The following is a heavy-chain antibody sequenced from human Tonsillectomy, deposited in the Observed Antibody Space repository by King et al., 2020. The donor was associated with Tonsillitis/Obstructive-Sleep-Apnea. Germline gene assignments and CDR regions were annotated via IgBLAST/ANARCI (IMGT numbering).Heavy chain of an antibody. J-gene: IGHJ6*03. CDR3: AKGRTFYYYYMDV. CDR2: ITGDGGTT. V-gene: IGHV3-43*01. CDR1: GFTFDDYS. D-gene: IGHD3-16*01. Sequence: VQLVESGGVVVQPGGSLRLSCAASGFTFDDYSMNWVRHAPGKGLEWVSLITGDGGTTYYADSVKGRFTISRDNSKNFLYLQMNSLRSEDTALYYCAKGRTFYYYYMDVWGKGTTVTVSS.